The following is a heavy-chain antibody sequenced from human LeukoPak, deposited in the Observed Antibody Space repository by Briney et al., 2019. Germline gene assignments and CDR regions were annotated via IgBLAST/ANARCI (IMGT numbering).Heavy chain of an antibody. CDR1: GYTFTSYG. D-gene: IGHD2-2*01. V-gene: IGHV1-18*04. Sequence: ASVKVSCKASGYTFTSYGISRVRQAPGQGLEWMGWISAYNGNTNYAQKLQGRVTMTTDTSTSTAYMELRSLRSDDTAVYYCARDCSSTSCPTPAYYYYGMDVWGKGTTVTVSS. J-gene: IGHJ6*04. CDR2: ISAYNGNT. CDR3: ARDCSSTSCPTPAYYYYGMDV.